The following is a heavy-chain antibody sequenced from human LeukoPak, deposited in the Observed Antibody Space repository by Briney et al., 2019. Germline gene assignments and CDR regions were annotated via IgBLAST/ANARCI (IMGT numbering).Heavy chain of an antibody. D-gene: IGHD3-3*01. CDR1: GYTFTSYG. CDR2: ISAYNGNT. CDR3: ARRGYDFWSGLLSGYFDY. Sequence: ASVKVSXKASGYTFTSYGISWVRRAPGQGLEWMGWISAYNGNTNYAQKLQGRVTMTTDTSTSTAYMELRSLRSDDTAVYYCARRGYDFWSGLLSGYFDYWGQGTLVTVSS. J-gene: IGHJ4*02. V-gene: IGHV1-18*01.